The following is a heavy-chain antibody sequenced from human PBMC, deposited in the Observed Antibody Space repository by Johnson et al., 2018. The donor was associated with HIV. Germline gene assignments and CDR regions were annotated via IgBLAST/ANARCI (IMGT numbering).Heavy chain of an antibody. Sequence: VQLVESGGGLVQPGGSLRLSCAASGFTFSSYWMSWVRQAPGKGLEWVANIKQDGSEKYYVDSLTGRFTISRDNAKKSLYLQMNSLRAEDTAVYYCARERGYSSVLWKLSEDAFDFWGQGTMVTVSS. CDR1: GFTFSSYW. J-gene: IGHJ3*01. D-gene: IGHD6-19*01. V-gene: IGHV3-7*01. CDR2: IKQDGSEK. CDR3: ARERGYSSVLWKLSEDAFDF.